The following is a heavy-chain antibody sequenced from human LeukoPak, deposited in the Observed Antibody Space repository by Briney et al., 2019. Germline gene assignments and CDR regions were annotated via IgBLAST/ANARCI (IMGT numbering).Heavy chain of an antibody. V-gene: IGHV3-23*01. J-gene: IGHJ4*02. Sequence: GGSLRLSCAASGFTFSSYAMSWVRQAPGKGLEWVSAISGSGGSTYYADSVKGRLTISRDNAKNSLYLQMNSLRAEDTAVYYCARDLRAAPGYFDYWGQGTLVTVSS. CDR3: ARDLRAAPGYFDY. CDR2: ISGSGGST. D-gene: IGHD2-15*01. CDR1: GFTFSSYA.